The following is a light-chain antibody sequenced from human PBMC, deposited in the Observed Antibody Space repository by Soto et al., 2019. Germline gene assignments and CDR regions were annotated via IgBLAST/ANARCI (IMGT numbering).Light chain of an antibody. CDR2: GAS. J-gene: IGKJ4*01. Sequence: PGERAPLPCKSSQRVSRSNIGWYQQKPGQAPSLLIYGASKRTTGVPDRLSRSGSDTEFTLIISRLEPEDFAVYYCHHYGSTLLPFGGGTKVDIK. V-gene: IGKV3-20*01. CDR3: HHYGSTLLP. CDR1: QRVSRSN.